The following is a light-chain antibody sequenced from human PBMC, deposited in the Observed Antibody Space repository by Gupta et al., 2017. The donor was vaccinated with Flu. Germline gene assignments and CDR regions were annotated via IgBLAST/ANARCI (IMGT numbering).Light chain of an antibody. CDR2: EGS. V-gene: IGLV2-23*01. CDR3: CSYAGSSTYV. CDR1: SSDVGSYNL. Sequence: SALTQPASVSGSPCPSITISCTGTSSDVGSYNLVSWYQQHPGKAPKLMIYEGSKRPSGVANRFSGSKSGNTASLTISGLQAEDEADYYCCSYAGSSTYVFGTGTKVTVL. J-gene: IGLJ1*01.